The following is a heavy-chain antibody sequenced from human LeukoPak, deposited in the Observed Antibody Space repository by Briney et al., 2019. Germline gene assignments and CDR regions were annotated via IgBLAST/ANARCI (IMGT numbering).Heavy chain of an antibody. CDR1: GGSTSSYY. J-gene: IGHJ6*04. CDR3: ARDRRYCSGGSCYYYYGMDV. CDR2: IYYSGST. D-gene: IGHD2-15*01. Sequence: SETLSLTCTVSGGSTSSYYWSWIRQRPGKGLEWIGYIYYSGSTNYNPSLKSRVTISVDTSKNQFSLKLSSVTAADTAVYYCARDRRYCSGGSCYYYYGMDVWGKGTTVTVSS. V-gene: IGHV4-59*01.